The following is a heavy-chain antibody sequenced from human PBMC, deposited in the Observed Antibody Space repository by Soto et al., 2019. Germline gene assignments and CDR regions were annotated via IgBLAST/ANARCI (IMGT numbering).Heavy chain of an antibody. CDR1: GFPFSNFA. V-gene: IGHV3-23*01. J-gene: IGHJ4*02. CDR2: ISGGGSTT. Sequence: HPGGSLRLSCAASGFPFSNFAMSWVRQAPGKGLEWVSAISGGGSTTFYADSVKGRFTISRDNSKSTLYLQMNSLRAEDTAVYYCARSVPIIAFYRSGRNDCWGRGMLVTVS. D-gene: IGHD3-10*01. CDR3: ARSVPIIAFYRSGRNDC.